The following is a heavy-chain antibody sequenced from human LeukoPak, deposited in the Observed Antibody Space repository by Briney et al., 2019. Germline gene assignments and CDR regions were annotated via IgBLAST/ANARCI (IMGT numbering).Heavy chain of an antibody. J-gene: IGHJ5*02. D-gene: IGHD3-16*01. V-gene: IGHV1-3*01. Sequence: GASVKVSCKASGYSFTNHAIHWVRQAPGQRLEWMGWINVGNANTKYSQKFQGRVTITRDTSASTAYMELSSLRSEDTAVYYCARDRGRSFDPWGQGTLVTVSS. CDR2: INVGNANT. CDR1: GYSFTNHA. CDR3: ARDRGRSFDP.